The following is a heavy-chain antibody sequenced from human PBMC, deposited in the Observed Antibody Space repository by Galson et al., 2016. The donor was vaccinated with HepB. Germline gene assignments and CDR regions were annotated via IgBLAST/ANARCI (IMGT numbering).Heavy chain of an antibody. V-gene: IGHV3-33*06. CDR1: GFSFSNYG. Sequence: SLRLSCAASGFSFSNYGMHWVRQAPGKGLEWVAVIWYDGSNKYYADSVKGRLTISRDNSKNTLYLQMNSLRAEDTAVYFCAKDYSGSYPIYYFDYWGQGTLVTVSP. CDR2: IWYDGSNK. J-gene: IGHJ4*02. D-gene: IGHD1-26*01. CDR3: AKDYSGSYPIYYFDY.